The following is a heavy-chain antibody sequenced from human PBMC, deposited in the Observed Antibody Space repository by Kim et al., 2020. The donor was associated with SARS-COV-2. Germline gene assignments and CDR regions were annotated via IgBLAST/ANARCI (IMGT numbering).Heavy chain of an antibody. D-gene: IGHD6-25*01. Sequence: TYYADAVKGRFTISRDNSKNTFYLQVDSLRAEDTAVYFCAARFGYQFDYWGQGTLVTVSS. J-gene: IGHJ4*02. V-gene: IGHV3-23*01. CDR2: T. CDR3: AARFGYQFDY.